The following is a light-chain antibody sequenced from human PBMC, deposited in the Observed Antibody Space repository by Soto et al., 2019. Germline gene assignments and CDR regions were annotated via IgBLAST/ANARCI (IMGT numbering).Light chain of an antibody. Sequence: EIVLTQSPGTLSLSPGERATLSCRASQSVSSSSLAWYQQKPGQAPRLLIFGASNRATAIPDRFSGSGSGTDFTLTISRLEPEDFAVYYCQQYGTSPQAFGQGTKVEIK. CDR3: QQYGTSPQA. CDR1: QSVSSSS. J-gene: IGKJ1*01. V-gene: IGKV3-20*01. CDR2: GAS.